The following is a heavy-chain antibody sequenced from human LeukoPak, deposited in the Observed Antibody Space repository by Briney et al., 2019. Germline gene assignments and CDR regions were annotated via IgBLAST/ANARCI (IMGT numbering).Heavy chain of an antibody. D-gene: IGHD3-16*01. Sequence: GRSLRLSCAASGLTFSSYGMHWVRQAPGKGLEWVAVIWYDGSNKYYADSVKGRFTISRDNSKNTLYLQMNSLRAEDTAVYYCAKDFGTAYDYYYMDVWGKGTTVTVSS. CDR3: AKDFGTAYDYYYMDV. J-gene: IGHJ6*03. V-gene: IGHV3-33*06. CDR2: IWYDGSNK. CDR1: GLTFSSYG.